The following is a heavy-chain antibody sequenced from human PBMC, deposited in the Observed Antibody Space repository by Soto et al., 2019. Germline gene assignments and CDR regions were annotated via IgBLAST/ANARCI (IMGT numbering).Heavy chain of an antibody. CDR2: IYWNDDK. D-gene: IGHD1-26*01. CDR1: GFSLSTGGVS. J-gene: IGHJ4*02. V-gene: IGHV2-5*01. CDR3: ALVFSGSYYDRRAPFDY. Sequence: SGPTLVKPTQTLTLTCTFSGFSLSTGGVSVGWIRQPPGEALEWLALIYWNDDKDYSPSLKSRISITKDTSKNQVVLTMTNMDPVDTATYYCALVFSGSYYDRRAPFDYWGQGTLVTVSS.